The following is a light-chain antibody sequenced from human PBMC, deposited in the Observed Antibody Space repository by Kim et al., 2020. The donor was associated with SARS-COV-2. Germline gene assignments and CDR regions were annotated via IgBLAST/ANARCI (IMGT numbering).Light chain of an antibody. CDR2: EDN. J-gene: IGLJ3*02. CDR1: GGSIGSNL. Sequence: KTVTITYTRSGGSIGSNLVQWYQQRPSRAPTTVIYEDNQRPSAVPDRFSGSIDRSSNSATLPISGLKTEDEADYYCQSFSSTIYWVFGGGTKVTVL. V-gene: IGLV6-57*03. CDR3: QSFSSTIYWV.